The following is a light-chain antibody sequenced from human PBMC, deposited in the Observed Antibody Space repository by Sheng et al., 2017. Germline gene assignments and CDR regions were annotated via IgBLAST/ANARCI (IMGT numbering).Light chain of an antibody. V-gene: IGLV2-23*02. CDR3: CSHAGGSTYV. CDR2: EVS. Sequence: QSALTQPASVSGSPGQSMTISCTGASGDIGTYDLVSWYQHHPGKAPKLMIYEVSKRPSGVSNRFSGSKSGNTASLAISGLQAEDEADYYCCSHAGGSTYVFGTGTKVTV. J-gene: IGLJ1*01. CDR1: SGDIGTYDL.